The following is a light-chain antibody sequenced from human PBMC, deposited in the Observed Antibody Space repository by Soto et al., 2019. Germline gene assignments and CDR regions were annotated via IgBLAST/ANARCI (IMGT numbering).Light chain of an antibody. V-gene: IGLV2-14*01. Sequence: SVLTQPASVSGSPGQSITISCTGTSSDVGGYNYVSWYQQHPGKAPKLMIYEVSNRPSGVSNRFSGSKSGNTASLTISGLQAEDEADYYCSSYTSSSTLRGVFGTGTKVTVL. CDR3: SSYTSSSTLRGV. CDR2: EVS. J-gene: IGLJ1*01. CDR1: SSDVGGYNY.